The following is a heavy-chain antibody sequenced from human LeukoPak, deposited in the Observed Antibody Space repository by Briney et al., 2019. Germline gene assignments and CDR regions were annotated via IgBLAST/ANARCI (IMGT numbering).Heavy chain of an antibody. V-gene: IGHV4-59*01. CDR3: VRDFDAWSAIDI. J-gene: IGHJ3*02. CDR1: GGSISGYY. Sequence: SETLSLTCTVSGGSISGYYWSWIRQPPGKGLEWIGCISYSGSTRYNPSLKSRVSISLDTSKKQFSLHLSSVTAADTAVYYCVRDFDAWSAIDIWGQGTMVTVSS. D-gene: IGHD3-3*01. CDR2: ISYSGST.